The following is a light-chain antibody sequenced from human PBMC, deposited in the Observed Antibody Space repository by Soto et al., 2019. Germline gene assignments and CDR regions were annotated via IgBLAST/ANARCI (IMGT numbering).Light chain of an antibody. CDR2: GNG. CDR1: SSNIGAGHD. Sequence: QSLLTQPPSVSGAPGQRVTISCTGSSSNIGAGHDVHWYQHLPGTAPKLLIYGNGNRPSGVPDRFSGSKSGTSASLAITGLQAEDEADYYCSSYAGSSTLYVVGNGTKVTV. CDR3: SSYAGSSTLYV. V-gene: IGLV1-40*01. J-gene: IGLJ1*01.